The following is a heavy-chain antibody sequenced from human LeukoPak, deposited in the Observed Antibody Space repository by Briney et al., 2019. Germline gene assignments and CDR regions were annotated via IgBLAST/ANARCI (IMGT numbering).Heavy chain of an antibody. CDR2: MYLSGTT. CDR3: AGLVGRYSSGLYYYYFDY. Sequence: PSETLSLTCTVSGDSINSLDLWSWVRPPPGKGLEWIGEMYLSGTTHSNSSVKSLVTISIDKSKNQFFLNLSSVTAADTAVYYCAGLVGRYSSGLYYYYFDYWGQGTLVTVSS. V-gene: IGHV4-4*02. D-gene: IGHD3-22*01. J-gene: IGHJ4*02. CDR1: GDSINSLDL.